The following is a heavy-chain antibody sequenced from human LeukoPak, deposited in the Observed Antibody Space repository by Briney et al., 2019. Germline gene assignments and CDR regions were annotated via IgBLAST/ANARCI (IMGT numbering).Heavy chain of an antibody. CDR3: ARVRRTYYGMDV. J-gene: IGHJ6*02. Sequence: SETLSLTCTVSGGSISSGGYHWSWIRQHPGKGLEWIGYIYYSGSTYYNPSHKSRVTISVDTSKNQFSLKLSSVTAADTAVYYCARVRRTYYGMDVWGQGTTVTVSS. V-gene: IGHV4-31*03. CDR2: IYYSGST. CDR1: GGSISSGGYH.